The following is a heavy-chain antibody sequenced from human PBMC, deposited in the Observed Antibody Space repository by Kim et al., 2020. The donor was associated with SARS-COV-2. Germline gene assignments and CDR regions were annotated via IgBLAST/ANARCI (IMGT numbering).Heavy chain of an antibody. CDR2: ISAYNGNT. V-gene: IGHV1-18*04. J-gene: IGHJ3*02. CDR1: GYTFTSYG. Sequence: ASVKVSYKASGYTFTSYGISWVRQAPGQGLEWMGWISAYNGNTNYAQQVQGRVTMTTDTSTSTAYMELRSLRSDDTAVYYCARDPGPVLRYFDWLLPDDFDIWGQGTMVTVSS. D-gene: IGHD3-9*01. CDR3: ARDPGPVLRYFDWLLPDDFDI.